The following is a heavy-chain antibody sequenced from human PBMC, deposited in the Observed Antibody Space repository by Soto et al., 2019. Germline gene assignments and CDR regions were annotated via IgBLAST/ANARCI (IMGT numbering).Heavy chain of an antibody. J-gene: IGHJ3*02. V-gene: IGHV1-69*01. Sequence: QVQLVQSGAEVKKPGSSVKVSCKASGGTFSSYAISWVRQAPGQGLEWMGGIIPIFGTANYAQKFQGRVTITADESTSTAYMELSSLRSEDTAVHYCARDPRRPYSSGWYRQRLDAFAIWGQGTMVTVSS. CDR1: GGTFSSYA. CDR3: ARDPRRPYSSGWYRQRLDAFAI. CDR2: IIPIFGTA. D-gene: IGHD6-19*01.